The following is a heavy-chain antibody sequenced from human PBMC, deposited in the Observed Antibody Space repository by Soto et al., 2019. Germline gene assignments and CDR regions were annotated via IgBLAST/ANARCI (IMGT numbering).Heavy chain of an antibody. CDR1: GFTFSSYE. D-gene: IGHD5-18*01. V-gene: IGHV3-48*03. Sequence: GSLRLSCAASGFTFSSYEMNWVRQAPGKGLEWVSYISSSGSTIYYADSVKGRFTISRDNAKNSLYLQMNSLRAEDTAVYYCASYSYGYFDYWGQGTLVTVSS. J-gene: IGHJ4*02. CDR2: ISSSGSTI. CDR3: ASYSYGYFDY.